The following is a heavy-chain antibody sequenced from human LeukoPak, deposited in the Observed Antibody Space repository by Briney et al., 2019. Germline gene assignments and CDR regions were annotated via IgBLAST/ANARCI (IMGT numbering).Heavy chain of an antibody. CDR3: ARVYGQYSYGSNWFDP. CDR1: GYTFTGYY. J-gene: IGHJ5*02. CDR2: INPNSGGT. D-gene: IGHD5-18*01. V-gene: IGHV1-2*02. Sequence: HGASVKASCKASGYTFTGYYMHWVRQAPGQGLEWMGWINPNSGGTNYAQKFQGRVTMTRDTSISTAYMELSRLRSDDTAVYYCARVYGQYSYGSNWFDPWGQGTLVTVSS.